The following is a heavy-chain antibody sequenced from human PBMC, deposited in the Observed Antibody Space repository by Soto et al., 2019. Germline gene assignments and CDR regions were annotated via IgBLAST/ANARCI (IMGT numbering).Heavy chain of an antibody. D-gene: IGHD6-13*01. Sequence: SETLSLTSAVYGLNFSGYYWTWIRQPPGKGLEWIGYIYYSGSTNYNPSLKSRVTISVDTSKNQFSLKLSSVTAADTAVYYCARVVAAAGTPSSIYYYYGMDVWGQGTTVTVSS. CDR3: ARVVAAAGTPSSIYYYYGMDV. J-gene: IGHJ6*02. CDR1: GLNFSGYY. CDR2: IYYSGST. V-gene: IGHV4-59*01.